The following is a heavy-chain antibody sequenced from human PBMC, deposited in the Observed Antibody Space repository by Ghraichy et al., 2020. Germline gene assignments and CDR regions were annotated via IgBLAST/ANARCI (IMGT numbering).Heavy chain of an antibody. Sequence: GGSLRLSCAASGFTFSAYWMHWVRQVPGKGLVWVSRINSDGSTTNYADSVKGRFTISRDNAKNTLYLQLNSLRAEDTAVYYCTRDWSNAYDCSGYSDYWGRGTLVTVSS. J-gene: IGHJ4*02. CDR1: GFTFSAYW. V-gene: IGHV3-74*01. CDR3: TRDWSNAYDCSGYSDY. D-gene: IGHD3-22*01. CDR2: INSDGSTT.